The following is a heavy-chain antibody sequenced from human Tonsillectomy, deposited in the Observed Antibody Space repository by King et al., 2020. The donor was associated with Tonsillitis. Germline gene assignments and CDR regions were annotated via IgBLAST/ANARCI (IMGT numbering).Heavy chain of an antibody. D-gene: IGHD3-22*01. J-gene: IGHJ4*02. CDR1: GGSISNGTYY. CDR2: VYTSGRT. V-gene: IGHV4-61*02. CDR3: ARGAPSTSFYDTSGLDF. Sequence: QLQESGPGLVKPSQTLSLTCNVSGGSISNGTYYWRWIRQPAGKGLEWIGRVYTSGRTNYNPSLKSRVTISLDTSKNQFSLKLTSVTAADTAVYYCARGAPSTSFYDTSGLDFWGQGTLVTVSS.